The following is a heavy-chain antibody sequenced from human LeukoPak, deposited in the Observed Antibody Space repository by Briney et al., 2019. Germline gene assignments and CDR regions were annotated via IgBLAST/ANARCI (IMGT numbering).Heavy chain of an antibody. CDR1: GGSISSYY. D-gene: IGHD3-3*01. J-gene: IGHJ4*02. CDR3: ARSLAFGVDYFDY. V-gene: IGHV4-59*01. Sequence: PSETLSLTCTVSGGSISSYYWSWIRQPPGKGLEWVGQIYYSGSTNYNPSLKSRVTISIDTSKNQFSLKLNSVTAADTAVYYCARSLAFGVDYFDYWGQGTLVTVSS. CDR2: IYYSGST.